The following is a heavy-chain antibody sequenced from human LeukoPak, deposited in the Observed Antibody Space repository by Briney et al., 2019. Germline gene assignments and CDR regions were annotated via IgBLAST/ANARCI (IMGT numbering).Heavy chain of an antibody. D-gene: IGHD2-2*02. Sequence: NSYYMHWVRQAPGQGLEWMGMINPSGGSTSYAQKLQGRVTMTRDTSTSTVYMELSSLRSEDTAVYYCARDQTDCSTTSCYKFHYGLDVWGQGTTVTVSS. J-gene: IGHJ6*02. CDR1: NSYY. CDR3: ARDQTDCSTTSCYKFHYGLDV. CDR2: INPSGGST. V-gene: IGHV1-46*02.